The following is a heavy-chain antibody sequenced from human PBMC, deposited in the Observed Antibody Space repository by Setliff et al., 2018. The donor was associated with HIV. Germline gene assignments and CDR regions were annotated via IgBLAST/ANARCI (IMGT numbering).Heavy chain of an antibody. Sequence: SETLSLTCAVYGESLSGYSCNWIRQSPGKGLEWIGEINHSGSTNYNPSLKSRVTISVDTSKNQFSLKLSSVTAADTAVYYCARDVRINTNFRLYYYYMDVWGKGTTVTVFS. V-gene: IGHV4-34*01. CDR2: INHSGST. J-gene: IGHJ6*03. CDR1: GESLSGYS. CDR3: ARDVRINTNFRLYYYYMDV. D-gene: IGHD1-1*01.